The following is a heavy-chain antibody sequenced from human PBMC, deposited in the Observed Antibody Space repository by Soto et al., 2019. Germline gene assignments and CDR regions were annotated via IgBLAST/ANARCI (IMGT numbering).Heavy chain of an antibody. CDR2: INPNSGGT. CDR3: ARGQRNCSGGSCYGYYYYYGMDV. D-gene: IGHD2-15*01. J-gene: IGHJ6*02. V-gene: IGHV1-2*04. Sequence: ASVKVSCKASGYTFTGYYMHWVRQAPGRGLEWMGWINPNSGGTNYAQKFQGWVTMTRDTSISTAYMELSRLRSDDTAVYYCARGQRNCSGGSCYGYYYYYGMDVWGQGTTVTVSS. CDR1: GYTFTGYY.